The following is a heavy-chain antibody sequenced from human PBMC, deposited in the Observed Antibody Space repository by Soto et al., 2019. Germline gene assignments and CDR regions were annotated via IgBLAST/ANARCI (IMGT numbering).Heavy chain of an antibody. J-gene: IGHJ4*02. CDR2: INHSGST. CDR1: GGSFSGYY. V-gene: IGHV4-34*01. Sequence: TSETLSLTCAVYGGSFSGYYWSWIRQPPGKGLEWIGEINHSGSTNYNPSLKSRVTISVDTSKNQFSLKLSSVTAADTAVYYCARGAKAHSSGPVDYWGQGTLVTVS. CDR3: ARGAKAHSSGPVDY. D-gene: IGHD6-19*01.